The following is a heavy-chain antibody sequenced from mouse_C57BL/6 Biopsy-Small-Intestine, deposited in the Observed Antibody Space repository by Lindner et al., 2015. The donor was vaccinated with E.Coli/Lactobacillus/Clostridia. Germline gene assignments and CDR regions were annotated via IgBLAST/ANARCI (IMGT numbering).Heavy chain of an antibody. CDR3: ATHYYGSSLGFAY. CDR2: IYPGDGDT. V-gene: IGHV1-80*01. J-gene: IGHJ3*01. Sequence: VQLQRSGPELVKPGASVKISCKASGYAFSSYWMNWVKQRPGKGLEWIGQIYPGDGDTNYNGKFKGKATLTADKSSSTAYMQLSSLTSEDSAVYFCATHYYGSSLGFAYWGQGTLVTVSA. D-gene: IGHD1-1*01. CDR1: GYAFSSYW.